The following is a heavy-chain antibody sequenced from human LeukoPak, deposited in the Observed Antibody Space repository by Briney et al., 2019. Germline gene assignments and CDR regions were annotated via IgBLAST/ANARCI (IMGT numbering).Heavy chain of an antibody. CDR2: IYYSGST. CDR1: GGSISSSSYY. D-gene: IGHD3/OR15-3a*01. Sequence: SETLSLTCTVSGGSISSSSYYWGWIRQPPGKGLEGIGSIYYSGSTYYSPSLKSRVTISVDTSKNQFSLKLSSVTAADTAVYYCARLSAMSFYYFDYWGQGTLVTVSS. V-gene: IGHV4-39*01. CDR3: ARLSAMSFYYFDY. J-gene: IGHJ4*02.